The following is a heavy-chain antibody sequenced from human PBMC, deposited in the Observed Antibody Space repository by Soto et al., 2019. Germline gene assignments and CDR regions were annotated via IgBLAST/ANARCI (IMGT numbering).Heavy chain of an antibody. CDR1: GYTFTSYG. D-gene: IGHD3-16*01. CDR3: ARSWVTGKGGIDV. Sequence: QVQLVQSGAEVKKPGASVKVSCKASGYTFTSYGLSWVRQAPGQGLEWMGWINGYTGNTNYAQKFQGRVTMTTDTSTNTGYLDLWTLISDDTAVYYCARSWVTGKGGIDVWGQGTTVTVSS. CDR2: INGYTGNT. J-gene: IGHJ6*02. V-gene: IGHV1-18*01.